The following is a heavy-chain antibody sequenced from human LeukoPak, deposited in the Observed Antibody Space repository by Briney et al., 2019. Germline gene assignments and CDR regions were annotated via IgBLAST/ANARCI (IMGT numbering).Heavy chain of an antibody. CDR1: EFTFSSYN. D-gene: IGHD1-7*01. V-gene: IGHV3-21*01. CDR3: ATAGNYRFDY. Sequence: GGSLRLSCVASEFTFSSYNMNWVRQAPGKGLEWVSSISSSSTYIYYADSVKGRFTISRDNAKNTLYLQMNSLRAEDTAVYYCATAGNYRFDYWGQGTLVTVSS. CDR2: ISSSSTYI. J-gene: IGHJ4*02.